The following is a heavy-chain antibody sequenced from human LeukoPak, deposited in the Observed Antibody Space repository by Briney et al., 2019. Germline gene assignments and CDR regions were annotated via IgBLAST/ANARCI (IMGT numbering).Heavy chain of an antibody. CDR2: IIPILGIA. J-gene: IGHJ4*02. V-gene: IGHV1-69*04. Sequence: SVKVSFKASGGTFSSYAISWVRQAPGQGLEWMGRIIPILGIANYAQKFQGRVTITADKSTSTAYMELSSLRSEDTAVYYCARLDTAMVLDYWGQGTLVTVSS. CDR3: ARLDTAMVLDY. D-gene: IGHD5-18*01. CDR1: GGTFSSYA.